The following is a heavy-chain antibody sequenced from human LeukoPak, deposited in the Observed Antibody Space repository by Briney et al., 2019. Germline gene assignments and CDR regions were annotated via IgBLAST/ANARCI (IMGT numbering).Heavy chain of an antibody. CDR3: ARDLWARVKGMDV. D-gene: IGHD2-21*01. J-gene: IGHJ6*02. CDR1: GFPFSSYG. CDR2: IWYDGSNK. V-gene: IGHV3-33*01. Sequence: SGGSLRLSCAASGFPFSSYGMHWVRQAPGKGLEWVAVIWYDGSNKYYADSVKGRFTISRDNSKNTLYLQMNSLRAEDTAVYYCARDLWARVKGMDVWGQGTTVTVSS.